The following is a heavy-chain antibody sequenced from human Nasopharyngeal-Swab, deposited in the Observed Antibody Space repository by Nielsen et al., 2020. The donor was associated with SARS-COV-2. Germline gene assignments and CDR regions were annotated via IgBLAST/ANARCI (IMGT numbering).Heavy chain of an antibody. CDR3: ARDLWEGKRCSGSYYYYGMDV. D-gene: IGHD2-15*01. CDR1: GFTFSDYY. J-gene: IGHJ6*02. CDR2: ISSSGSTI. Sequence: GESLKISCAASGFTFSDYYMSWIRQAPGKGLEWVSYISSSGSTIYYADSVKGRFTISRDNAKNSLYLQMNSLRAEDTAVYYCARDLWEGKRCSGSYYYYGMDVWGQGTTVTVSS. V-gene: IGHV3-11*01.